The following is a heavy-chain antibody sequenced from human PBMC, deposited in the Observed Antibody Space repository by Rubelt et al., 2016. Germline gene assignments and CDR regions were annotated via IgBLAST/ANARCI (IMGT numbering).Heavy chain of an antibody. J-gene: IGHJ4*02. CDR2: ISHSGST. Sequence: QVQLQQWGAGLLKPSETLSLTCAVYGGSFSGYYWSWLRQPPGKGLGWIGEISHSGSTNSTPSLKSRVTLSVDTSKNQVSCRLGMVTSADTAVYYWAGHQRDSSSSPLPYRGQGTLVTVSS. D-gene: IGHD6-6*01. CDR3: AGHQRDSSSSPLPY. V-gene: IGHV4-34*01. CDR1: GGSFSGYY.